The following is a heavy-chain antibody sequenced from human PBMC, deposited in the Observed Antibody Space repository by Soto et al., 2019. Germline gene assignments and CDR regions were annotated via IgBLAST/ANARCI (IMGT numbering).Heavy chain of an antibody. D-gene: IGHD1-26*01. CDR1: NFSISSGYY. V-gene: IGHV4-38-2*01. Sequence: SETLSLTCVVSNFSISSGYYWGWIRQSPGKGLEWIASIYRSGTTSYNPSLKSRVTISVDPSKNQFSVMLTAVTAADTAVYYCARTHSGSYYSVFNYWGRGSLVTVSS. J-gene: IGHJ4*02. CDR3: ARTHSGSYYSVFNY. CDR2: IYRSGTT.